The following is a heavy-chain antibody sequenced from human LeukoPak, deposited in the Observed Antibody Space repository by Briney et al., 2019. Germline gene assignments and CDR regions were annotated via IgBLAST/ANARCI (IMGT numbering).Heavy chain of an antibody. D-gene: IGHD3-3*01. CDR1: GLTFSSYA. CDR2: ISGSGDNT. V-gene: IGHV3-23*01. J-gene: IGHJ4*02. CDR3: AREEWYYFDY. Sequence: GGSLRLSCAASGLTFSSYAMSWVRQAPGKGLEWVSVISGSGDNTYYADSVKGRFTISRDNSKNTLYLQMNSLRAEDMAVYYCAREEWYYFDYWGQGTLVTVSS.